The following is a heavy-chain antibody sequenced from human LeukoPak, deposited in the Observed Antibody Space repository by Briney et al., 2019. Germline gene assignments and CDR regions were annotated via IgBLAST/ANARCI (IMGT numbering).Heavy chain of an antibody. D-gene: IGHD5/OR15-5a*01. J-gene: IGHJ4*02. V-gene: IGHV3-74*03. CDR2: VNNDGSST. CDR3: AKGGLRVTDY. Sequence: QPGGSLRLSCAAPGFIFSNYWMHWVRHAPGKGLVWVSRVNNDGSSTTYADSVKGRFTISRDNAKNTLYLQMNSLRAEDTAVYYCAKGGLRVTDYWGQGTLVTVSS. CDR1: GFIFSNYW.